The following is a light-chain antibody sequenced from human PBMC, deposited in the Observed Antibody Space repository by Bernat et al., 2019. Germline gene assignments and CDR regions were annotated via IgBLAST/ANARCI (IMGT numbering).Light chain of an antibody. V-gene: IGLV2-8*01. CDR2: EVN. Sequence: QSALTQPPSASGSPGQSVTISCTGTSSDVGGYNYVSWYQHHPGKAPKLMIYEVNKRPSGVPDRFSGSKSGNTASLTVSGLQGEDEADYYCSSYVGRNDLHVIFGGGTKLTVL. CDR1: SSDVGGYNY. J-gene: IGLJ2*01. CDR3: SSYVGRNDLHVI.